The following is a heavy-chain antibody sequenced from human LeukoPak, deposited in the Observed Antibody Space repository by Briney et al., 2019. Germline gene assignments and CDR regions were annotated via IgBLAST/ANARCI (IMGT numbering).Heavy chain of an antibody. J-gene: IGHJ4*02. Sequence: PGGSLRLSCAASGFTFSNYAMNWVRQVPGKGLEWVSIITDSGGDTNYADSVKGRFTISRDNSKSTLYLQMNSLRAEDTATYYCAKAAGGVCNSGDCCSRVFDYWGQGTLVTVSS. CDR1: GFTFSNYA. V-gene: IGHV3-23*01. CDR2: ITDSGGDT. D-gene: IGHD2-21*02. CDR3: AKAAGGVCNSGDCCSRVFDY.